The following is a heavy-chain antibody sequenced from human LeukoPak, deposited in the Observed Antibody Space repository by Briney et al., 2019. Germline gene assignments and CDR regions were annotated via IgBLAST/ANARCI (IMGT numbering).Heavy chain of an antibody. Sequence: SETLSLTCTVSGYSISSGYYWGWIRQPPGKGLEWIGSIYHSGSTYYNPSLKSRVTMSLDTSKNQLSLKLSSVTAADTAVYYCARVYYSNSYDYWYFDLWGRGTLVTVSS. V-gene: IGHV4-38-2*02. J-gene: IGHJ2*01. D-gene: IGHD6-13*01. CDR3: ARVYYSNSYDYWYFDL. CDR1: GYSISSGYY. CDR2: IYHSGST.